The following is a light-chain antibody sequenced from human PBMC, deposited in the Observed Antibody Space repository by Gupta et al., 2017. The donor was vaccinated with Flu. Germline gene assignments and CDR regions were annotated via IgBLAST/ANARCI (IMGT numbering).Light chain of an antibody. CDR1: QDISNY. V-gene: IGKV1-33*01. CDR3: YRESTLPIS. J-gene: IGKJ4*01. Sequence: DIQMTQSPSSLSASVGDRVTITCQASQDISNYLNWYQQKPGKAPKLLIYDASNLETGVPSRFSGTGSGLAFTFSIMSRQPEAIATYYCYRESTLPISFGGGTKLEIK. CDR2: DAS.